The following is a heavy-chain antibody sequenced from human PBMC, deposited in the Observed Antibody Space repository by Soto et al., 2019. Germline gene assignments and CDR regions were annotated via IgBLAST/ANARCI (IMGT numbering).Heavy chain of an antibody. Sequence: QVQLVQSGVEAKKPGASVKVSCKASGYTFSNYDINWVRQATGQGLEWMGWMNPDSGNTGFAQKFKGRVTINRDTSITTAYMEMSNLRSEDTAVYYCAGGPRSGYYLGYWGQGTLVNVSS. V-gene: IGHV1-8*01. CDR2: MNPDSGNT. CDR3: AGGPRSGYYLGY. D-gene: IGHD3-3*01. CDR1: GYTFSNYD. J-gene: IGHJ4*02.